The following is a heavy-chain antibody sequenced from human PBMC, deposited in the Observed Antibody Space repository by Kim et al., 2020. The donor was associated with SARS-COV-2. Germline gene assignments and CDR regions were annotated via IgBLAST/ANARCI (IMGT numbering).Heavy chain of an antibody. Sequence: GGSLRLSCAASGFTFSSYSMNWVRQAPGKGLEWVSYISSSSSTIYYADSVKGRFTISRDNAKNSLYLQMNSLRDEDTAVYYCARDARYNWNDANEHYFDYWGQRTLVTVSS. CDR3: ARDARYNWNDANEHYFDY. V-gene: IGHV3-48*02. CDR2: ISSSSSTI. J-gene: IGHJ4*02. CDR1: GFTFSSYS. D-gene: IGHD1-20*01.